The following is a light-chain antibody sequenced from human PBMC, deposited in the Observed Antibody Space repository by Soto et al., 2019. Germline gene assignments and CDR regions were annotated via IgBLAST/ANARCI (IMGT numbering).Light chain of an antibody. CDR2: AAS. J-gene: IGKJ1*01. CDR1: RSISRY. Sequence: DIQMTQSPSSLSASVGDRVNMTCRASRSISRYLSWYQQKPGKAPNLLIYAASSLQSGVPSRFSGAGSGTEFTLNIANLHPEELAMYDCKQSESTQWTFSEGTKG. V-gene: IGKV1-39*01. CDR3: KQSESTQWT.